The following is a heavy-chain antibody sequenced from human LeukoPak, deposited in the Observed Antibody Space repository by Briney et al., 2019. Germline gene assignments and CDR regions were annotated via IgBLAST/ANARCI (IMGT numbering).Heavy chain of an antibody. CDR1: GFTFSNYG. J-gene: IGHJ6*03. CDR2: ISYDARSN. CDR3: ARGREGSSWYGGLYYYYMDV. Sequence: GGSLRLSCVTSGFTFSNYGMHWVRQVPGKGLEWVAVISYDARSNFHVDSVRGRFTISRDNSKNTLYLQMNSLRAEDTAVYYCARGREGSSWYGGLYYYYMDVWGKGTTVTVSS. D-gene: IGHD6-13*01. V-gene: IGHV3-30*05.